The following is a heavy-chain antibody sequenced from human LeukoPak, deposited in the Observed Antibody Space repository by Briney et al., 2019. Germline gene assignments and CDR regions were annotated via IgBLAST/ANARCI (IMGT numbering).Heavy chain of an antibody. Sequence: GGSLRLSCAASGFTLSSYAMHWVRQVPGKGLEWVAVISYDGSNKYYADSVKGRFTISRDNSKNTLYLQMNSLRAEDTAVYYCARDSSREGGMDVWGQGTTVTVSS. D-gene: IGHD6-13*01. CDR1: GFTLSSYA. V-gene: IGHV3-30-3*01. J-gene: IGHJ6*02. CDR3: ARDSSREGGMDV. CDR2: ISYDGSNK.